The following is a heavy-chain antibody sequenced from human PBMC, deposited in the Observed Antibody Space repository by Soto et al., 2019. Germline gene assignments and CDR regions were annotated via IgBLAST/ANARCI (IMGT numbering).Heavy chain of an antibody. J-gene: IGHJ4*02. Sequence: ASVKVSCKASGYSFTSLDINWVRQTAGQGLEWMGWMQPSTGRTGYAQKFQGRVTMTRDTSINTAYMELTTLTSDDTAFHYCARGVSAGVDYWGQGTLVTVSS. CDR3: ARGVSAGVDY. CDR1: GYSFTSLD. D-gene: IGHD1-26*01. CDR2: MQPSTGRT. V-gene: IGHV1-8*01.